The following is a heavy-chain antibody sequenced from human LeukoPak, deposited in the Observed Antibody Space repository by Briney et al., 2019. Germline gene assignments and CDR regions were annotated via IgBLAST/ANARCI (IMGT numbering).Heavy chain of an antibody. V-gene: IGHV3-30*04. D-gene: IGHD3-22*01. CDR3: ARGYYYDSSGYYYLGY. CDR2: ISYDGSNK. J-gene: IGHJ4*02. Sequence: PGGSLRLSCAASGFTFSSYAMSWVRQAPGKGLEWVAVISYDGSNKYYADSVKGRFTISRDNSKNTLYLQMNSLRAEDTAVYYCARGYYYDSSGYYYLGYWGQGTLVTVSS. CDR1: GFTFSSYA.